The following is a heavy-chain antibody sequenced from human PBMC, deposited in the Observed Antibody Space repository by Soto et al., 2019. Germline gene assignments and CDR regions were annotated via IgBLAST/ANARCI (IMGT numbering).Heavy chain of an antibody. CDR2: ISSDGGST. CDR3: ARVIPAAGSDY. CDR1: GFTFSNYA. Sequence: GGSLRLSCAASGFTFSNYAMHWVRQAPGKGLEYVSAISSDGGSTYYANSVKGRFTISRDNSKNTLYLQMGSLRAEDMAVYYCARVIPAAGSDYWGQGTLVTVSS. D-gene: IGHD6-13*01. V-gene: IGHV3-64*01. J-gene: IGHJ4*02.